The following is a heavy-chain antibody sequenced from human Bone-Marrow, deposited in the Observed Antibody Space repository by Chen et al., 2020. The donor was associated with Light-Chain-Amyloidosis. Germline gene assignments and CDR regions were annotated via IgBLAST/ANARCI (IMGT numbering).Heavy chain of an antibody. Sequence: VESCGGVVQSGRSLRLSCTASGFTFSSDDMHWVRQAPGKGLEWVAAIWSDGNNINYADSVKGRFIISRDNSKSTLYLQMISLRAEDTGIYYCARDMTALGFDLWGQGTLVTVSS. J-gene: IGHJ4*02. CDR1: GFTFSSDD. V-gene: IGHV3-33*01. CDR3: ARDMTALGFDL. D-gene: IGHD2-21*02. CDR2: IWSDGNNI.